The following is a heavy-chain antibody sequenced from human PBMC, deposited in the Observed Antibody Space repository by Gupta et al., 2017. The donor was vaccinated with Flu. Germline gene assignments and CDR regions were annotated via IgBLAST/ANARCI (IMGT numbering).Heavy chain of an antibody. V-gene: IGHV3-30*18. J-gene: IGHJ6*03. D-gene: IGHD1-7*01. CDR1: RFVLGRYG. Sequence: QGQLVESGGGVVQPGTSLRLSCAASRFVLGRYGMNWVRQAPGKGLEWVAIISYYGDNTSYVDSLKGRFTVSRDNSRDTLYLQMNSLTDDDTAVYYCAKTGTTGYFYMDVWGNGTSVIVSS. CDR2: ISYYGDNT. CDR3: AKTGTTGYFYMDV.